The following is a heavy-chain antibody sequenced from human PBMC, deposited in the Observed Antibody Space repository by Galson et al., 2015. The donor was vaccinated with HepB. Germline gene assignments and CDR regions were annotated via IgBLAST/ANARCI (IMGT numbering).Heavy chain of an antibody. CDR3: TRGFPYYNNELNDY. J-gene: IGHJ4*02. V-gene: IGHV3-48*04. CDR2: ISTNGATI. D-gene: IGHD3-22*01. Sequence: SLRLSCAASGFTFSSYTMNWVRQTPGKGLQWVSYISTNGATIHYADSVKGRFTTARDNAKNTMWLQMNSLRAEDTAVYYCTRGFPYYNNELNDYWGQGTLVTVSS. CDR1: GFTFSSYT.